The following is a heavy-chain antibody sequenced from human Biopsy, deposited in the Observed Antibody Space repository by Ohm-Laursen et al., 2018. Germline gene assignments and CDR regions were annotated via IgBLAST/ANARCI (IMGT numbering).Heavy chain of an antibody. J-gene: IGHJ6*02. CDR3: ARDKITYCTSTSCDYFGMDV. D-gene: IGHD2-2*01. Sequence: TLSLTCTVSGGSISSGGSYWSWIRQRPGKGLEWIGYIFNSANTYYNPSLKDLITISGDTSKNQFSLKLNSVTAADAAVYYCARDKITYCTSTSCDYFGMDVWGQGTTVTVSS. CDR2: IFNSANT. CDR1: GGSISSGGSY. V-gene: IGHV4-31*01.